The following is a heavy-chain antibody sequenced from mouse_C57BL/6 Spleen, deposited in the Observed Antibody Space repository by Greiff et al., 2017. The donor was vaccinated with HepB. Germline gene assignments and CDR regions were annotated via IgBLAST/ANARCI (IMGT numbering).Heavy chain of an antibody. J-gene: IGHJ2*01. Sequence: EVKLMESEGGLVQPGSSMKLSCTASGFTFSDYYMAWVRQVPEKGLEWVANINYDGSSTYYLDSLKSRFIISRDNAKNILYLQMSSLKSEDTATYYCARERTTAFDYWGQGTTLTVSS. V-gene: IGHV5-16*01. CDR2: INYDGSST. CDR1: GFTFSDYY. D-gene: IGHD1-2*01. CDR3: ARERTTAFDY.